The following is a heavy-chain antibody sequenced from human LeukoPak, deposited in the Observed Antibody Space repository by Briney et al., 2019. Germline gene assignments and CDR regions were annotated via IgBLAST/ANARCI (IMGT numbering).Heavy chain of an antibody. CDR1: GFTFSSYS. CDR3: AKDLSLLYYFDY. CDR2: ISGSGGST. J-gene: IGHJ4*02. Sequence: GGSLRLSCAASGFTFSSYSMNWVRQAPGKGLEWVSAISGSGGSTYYADSVKGRFTISRDNSKNTLYLQMNSLRAEDTAVYYCAKDLSLLYYFDYWGQGTLVTVSS. V-gene: IGHV3-23*01.